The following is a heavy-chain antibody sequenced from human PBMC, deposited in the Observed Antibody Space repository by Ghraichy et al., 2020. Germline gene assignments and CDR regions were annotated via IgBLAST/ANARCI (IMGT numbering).Heavy chain of an antibody. CDR3: ARSLGHPDAFVI. CDR1: DGSIRRSNYY. V-gene: IGHV4-39*02. Sequence: SETLSLTCTVSDGSIRRSNYYWGWIRQPPGKGLEWLGSIYYGGFTYYNPSLKSPVTISVDTSTNHSSLKLTTVTAADTAVYYCARSLGHPDAFVIWGQGTMGTVSS. J-gene: IGHJ3*02. D-gene: IGHD7-27*01. CDR2: IYYGGFT.